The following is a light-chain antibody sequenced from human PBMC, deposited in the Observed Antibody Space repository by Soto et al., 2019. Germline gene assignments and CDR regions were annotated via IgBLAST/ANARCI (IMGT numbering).Light chain of an antibody. J-gene: IGKJ3*01. V-gene: IGKV1-5*03. CDR1: QSISSW. Sequence: DIQMTQSPSTLSASVGDRVTITCRASQSISSWLAWYQQKPGKAPKLLIYKASSLESGVPSRFSGSGSGTEFPLTISSLQPDDFATYYCQQYNSYSHPFGPGTKVDIK. CDR2: KAS. CDR3: QQYNSYSHP.